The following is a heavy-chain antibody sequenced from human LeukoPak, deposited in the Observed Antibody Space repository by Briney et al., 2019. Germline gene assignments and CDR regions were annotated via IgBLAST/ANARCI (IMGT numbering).Heavy chain of an antibody. J-gene: IGHJ6*02. Sequence: GGSLRLSCAASGFTFSSYGMHWVRQAPGKGLEWVSAISGSGGSTYYADSVKGRFTISRDNAKNSLYLQMHSLRAEDTALYYCARDSGSYYGYYYGMDVWGQGTTVTVSS. CDR3: ARDSGSYYGYYYGMDV. D-gene: IGHD1-26*01. V-gene: IGHV3-23*01. CDR1: GFTFSSYG. CDR2: ISGSGGST.